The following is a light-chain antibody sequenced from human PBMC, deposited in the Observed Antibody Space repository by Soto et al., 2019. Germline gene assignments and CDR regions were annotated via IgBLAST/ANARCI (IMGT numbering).Light chain of an antibody. CDR2: RAS. CDR1: QSISTW. V-gene: IGKV1-5*03. Sequence: DIQMTHSPSSLSTSVGHRVHITFRASQSISTWLAWFQQKPGKAPKLLIYRASSLESGARSRFSGTGSGTEFTLTISSLQPDDFATYYCQQYDDYPWTFGHG. J-gene: IGKJ1*01. CDR3: QQYDDYPWT.